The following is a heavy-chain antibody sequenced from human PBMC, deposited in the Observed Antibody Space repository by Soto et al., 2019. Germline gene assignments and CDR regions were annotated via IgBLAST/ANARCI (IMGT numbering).Heavy chain of an antibody. CDR1: GGSISSGGYY. J-gene: IGHJ4*02. D-gene: IGHD6-19*01. CDR3: ARVGIAVAGDYFDY. Sequence: SEILSLTCTVSGGSISSGGYYWSWIRQHPGKGLEWIGYIYYSGSTYYNPSLKSRVTISVDTSKNQFSLKLSSVTAADTAVYYCARVGIAVAGDYFDYWGQGTLVTVSS. V-gene: IGHV4-31*03. CDR2: IYYSGST.